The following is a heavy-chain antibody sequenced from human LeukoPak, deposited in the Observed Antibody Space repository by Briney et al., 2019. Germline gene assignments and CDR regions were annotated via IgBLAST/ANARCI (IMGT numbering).Heavy chain of an antibody. CDR1: GYSISSGYY. D-gene: IGHD6-13*01. V-gene: IGHV4-38-2*01. CDR2: IYHSGST. Sequence: PSETLSLTCAVSGYSISSGYYWGWIRQPPGKGLEWIGSIYHSGSTYYNPSLKGRVTISVDTSKNQFSLKLSSVTAADTAVYYCARDSSSWYIRWFDPWGQGTLVTVSS. J-gene: IGHJ5*02. CDR3: ARDSSSWYIRWFDP.